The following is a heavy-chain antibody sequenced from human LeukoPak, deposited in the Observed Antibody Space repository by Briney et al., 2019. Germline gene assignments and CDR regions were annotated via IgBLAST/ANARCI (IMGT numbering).Heavy chain of an antibody. CDR1: GFTVSSNY. CDR3: ARDVGIVGADDAFDI. J-gene: IGHJ3*02. D-gene: IGHD1-26*01. Sequence: HPGGSLRLSCEASGFTVSSNYMSWVRQAPGKGLEWVSVIYSGGSTYYADSVKGRFTISRDNSKNTLYLQMNSLRAEDTAVYYCARDVGIVGADDAFDIWGQGTMVTVSS. CDR2: IYSGGST. V-gene: IGHV3-53*01.